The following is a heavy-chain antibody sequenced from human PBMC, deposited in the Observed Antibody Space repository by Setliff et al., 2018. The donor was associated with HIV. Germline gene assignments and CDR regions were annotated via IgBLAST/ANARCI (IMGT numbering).Heavy chain of an antibody. D-gene: IGHD6-13*01. V-gene: IGHV3-74*03. J-gene: IGHJ4*02. Sequence: GSLRLSCAASGFTFSYYWMHWVRQAPGKGLEWVSRINSDGGISEHADAVKGRLTISRDNARNTLYLEMNSLRVEDTAVYYCVRVAGFSSSWFGYWGQGTLVTVSS. CDR2: INSDGGIS. CDR3: VRVAGFSSSWFGY. CDR1: GFTFSYYW.